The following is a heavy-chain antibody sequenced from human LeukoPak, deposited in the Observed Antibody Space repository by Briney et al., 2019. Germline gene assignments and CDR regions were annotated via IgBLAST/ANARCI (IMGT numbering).Heavy chain of an antibody. Sequence: ASVKVSCKASGYTFTSYGINWVRQATGQGLEWMGWMNPNSGNTGYAQKFQGRVTITRNTSISTAYMELSSLRSEDTAVYYCARGRFDIEVVPAATGYYYYMDVWGKGTTVTVSS. CDR3: ARGRFDIEVVPAATGYYYYMDV. V-gene: IGHV1-8*03. D-gene: IGHD2-2*01. CDR2: MNPNSGNT. J-gene: IGHJ6*03. CDR1: GYTFTSYG.